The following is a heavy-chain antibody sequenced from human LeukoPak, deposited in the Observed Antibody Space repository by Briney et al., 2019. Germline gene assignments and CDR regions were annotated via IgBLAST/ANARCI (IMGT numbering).Heavy chain of an antibody. D-gene: IGHD6-19*01. CDR1: GFTFSNAW. V-gene: IGHV3-15*01. J-gene: IGHJ4*02. Sequence: RGTLRLSRAASGFTFSNAWTSAVREAPGRGLESVGRINSRKHGGTTDYVARVKGRFTISREDSKNTVFPQKNSLKTEDTAVYYCTSSTVPGVDDWGQGVLVTVSS. CDR2: INSRKHGGTT. CDR3: TSSTVPGVDD.